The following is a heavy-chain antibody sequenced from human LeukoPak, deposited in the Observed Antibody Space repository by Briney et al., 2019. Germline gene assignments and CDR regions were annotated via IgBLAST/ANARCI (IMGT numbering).Heavy chain of an antibody. J-gene: IGHJ3*02. CDR2: INSDGSST. V-gene: IGHV3-74*01. CDR1: GFTFSSYW. D-gene: IGHD2-21*02. CDR3: ARDSGDGAFDI. Sequence: PGGSLRLSCAASGFTFSSYWMHWDRQAPGKVLVWVSRINSDGSSTSYADSVKGRFTISRDNAKDTLYLQMNSLRAEDTAAYYCARDSGDGAFDIWGQGTMVTVSS.